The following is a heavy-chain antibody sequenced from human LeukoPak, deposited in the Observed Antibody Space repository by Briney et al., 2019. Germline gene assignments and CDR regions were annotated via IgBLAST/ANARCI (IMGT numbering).Heavy chain of an antibody. Sequence: SETLSLTCAVYGGSFSGYYWSWIRQPPGKGLEWIGEINHSGSTNYNPSLKSRVTISVDTSKNQFSLKLSSVTAADTAVYYCARVLRKLGPAPWDYWGQGTLVTVSS. V-gene: IGHV4-34*01. J-gene: IGHJ4*02. CDR2: INHSGST. CDR3: ARVLRKLGPAPWDY. CDR1: GGSFSGYY. D-gene: IGHD2-2*01.